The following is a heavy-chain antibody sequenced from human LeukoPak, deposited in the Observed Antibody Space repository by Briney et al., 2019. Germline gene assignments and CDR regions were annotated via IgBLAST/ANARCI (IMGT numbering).Heavy chain of an antibody. CDR2: IYTSGST. CDR3: VRESDLVLRYYYYYYMDV. V-gene: IGHV4-4*07. D-gene: IGHD6-13*01. J-gene: IGHJ6*03. Sequence: SETLSLTCTVSGGSISSYYWSWIRQPAGKGLEWIGRIYTSGSTNYNPSLKSRVTMSVDTSKNQFSLKLSSVTAADTAVYYCVRESDLVLRYYYYYYMDVWGKGTTVTVSS. CDR1: GGSISSYY.